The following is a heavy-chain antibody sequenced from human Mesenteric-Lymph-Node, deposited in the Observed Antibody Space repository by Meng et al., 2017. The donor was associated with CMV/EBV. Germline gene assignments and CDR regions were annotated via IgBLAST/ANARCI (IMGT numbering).Heavy chain of an antibody. D-gene: IGHD7-27*01. J-gene: IGHJ4*02. CDR2: VFTEDNSA. CDR3: LRDRPHWE. V-gene: IGHV3-74*01. CDR1: GYTFSSYD. Sequence: LRLSCGASGYTFSSYDMNWVRQAPGKGLEWVSHVFTEDNSARYADSVKGRFTVSRDNVNNRVYLQMNSLRVDDTAVYYCLRDRPHWERGQGTLVTVSS.